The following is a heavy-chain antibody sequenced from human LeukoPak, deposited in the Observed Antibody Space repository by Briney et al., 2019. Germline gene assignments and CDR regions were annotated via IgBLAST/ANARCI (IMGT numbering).Heavy chain of an antibody. CDR3: ARDITMVRGVKGGY. D-gene: IGHD3-10*01. J-gene: IGHJ4*02. CDR2: SYYSGST. Sequence: PSETLSLTCTVSGGSISSSSYYWGWIRQPPGKGLEWIGSSYYSGSTYYNPSLKSRVTISVDTTKNQFSLKLSTVTAADTAVYYCARDITMVRGVKGGYWGQGTLVTVSS. V-gene: IGHV4-39*02. CDR1: GGSISSSSYY.